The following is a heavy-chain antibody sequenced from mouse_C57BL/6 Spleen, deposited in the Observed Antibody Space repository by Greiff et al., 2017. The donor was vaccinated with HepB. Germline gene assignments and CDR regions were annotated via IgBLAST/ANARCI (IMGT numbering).Heavy chain of an antibody. D-gene: IGHD2-3*01. J-gene: IGHJ3*01. Sequence: VQLQQSGPELVKPGASVKISSKASGYAFSSSWMNWVKQRPGKGLEWIGRIYPGDGDTNYNGKFKGKATLTADKSSSTAYMQLSSLTSEDSAVYFCANYDGYYGGFAYWGQGTLVTVSA. CDR2: IYPGDGDT. CDR1: GYAFSSSW. V-gene: IGHV1-82*01. CDR3: ANYDGYYGGFAY.